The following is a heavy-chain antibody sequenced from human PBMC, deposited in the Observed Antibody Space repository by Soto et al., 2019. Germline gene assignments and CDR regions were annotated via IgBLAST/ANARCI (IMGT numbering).Heavy chain of an antibody. Sequence: QVQLVQSGAEVKKPGASVKVSCKASGYTFSSYFISWVRQAPGQGLEWMGWISAYNGNTNYAQNLQGRVTMTTDTSTSTADMELRSLRSDDTAVYCCARDLPPVDYWGQGTLVTVSS. CDR1: GYTFSSYF. CDR2: ISAYNGNT. CDR3: ARDLPPVDY. V-gene: IGHV1-18*01. J-gene: IGHJ4*02.